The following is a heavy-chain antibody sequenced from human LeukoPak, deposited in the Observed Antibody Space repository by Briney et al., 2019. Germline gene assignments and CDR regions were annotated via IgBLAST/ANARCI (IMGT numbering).Heavy chain of an antibody. CDR1: GGSFSRYY. Sequence: SETLSLTCAVYGGSFSRYYWTWIRQPLGKGLEWIGEINHSANTNYNPSLKSRATISVDTSKNQFSLKLSSVTAADTAIYYCARDLYGDYWYFDLWGRGTLVTVSS. J-gene: IGHJ2*01. V-gene: IGHV4-34*01. D-gene: IGHD4-17*01. CDR2: INHSANT. CDR3: ARDLYGDYWYFDL.